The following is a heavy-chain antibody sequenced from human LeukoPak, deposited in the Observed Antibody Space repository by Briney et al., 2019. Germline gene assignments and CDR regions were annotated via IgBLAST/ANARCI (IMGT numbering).Heavy chain of an antibody. Sequence: ASVKVSCKASGYTFTSYGISWVRQAPGQGLEWMGWISAYSGDTNYAQKLQDRVTMTTDTSTTTAYMELKNLRSDDTAVYYCARGSSYGFSMGYWGQGTLVTVSS. CDR1: GYTFTSYG. CDR2: ISAYSGDT. CDR3: ARGSSYGFSMGY. V-gene: IGHV1-18*01. J-gene: IGHJ4*02. D-gene: IGHD5-18*01.